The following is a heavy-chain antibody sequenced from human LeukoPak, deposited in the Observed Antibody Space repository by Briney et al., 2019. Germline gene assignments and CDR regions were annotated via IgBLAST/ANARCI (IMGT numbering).Heavy chain of an antibody. CDR2: INHSGST. Sequence: SETLSLTCAVYDVSFSGYYWSWIRQPPGKGLEWIGEINHSGSTNYNPSLKSRVTISVDTSKNQFSLKLSSVTAADTAVYYCARGSTPPYYYYGMDVWGKGTTVTVSS. CDR1: DVSFSGYY. CDR3: ARGSTPPYYYYGMDV. V-gene: IGHV4-34*01. J-gene: IGHJ6*04.